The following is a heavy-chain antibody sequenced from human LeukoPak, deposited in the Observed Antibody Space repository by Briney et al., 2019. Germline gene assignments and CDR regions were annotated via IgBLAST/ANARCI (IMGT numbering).Heavy chain of an antibody. CDR1: GGTFSSYA. CDR3: ARSCGSCYSTWYYYGMDV. CDR2: IIPIFGTA. Sequence: SVKVSCKASGGTFSSYAISWVRQAPGQGLEWMGGIIPIFGTANYAQKFQGRVTITADESTSTAYMELSGLRSEDTAVYYCARSCGSCYSTWYYYGMDVWGQGTTVTVSS. J-gene: IGHJ6*02. D-gene: IGHD2-15*01. V-gene: IGHV1-69*13.